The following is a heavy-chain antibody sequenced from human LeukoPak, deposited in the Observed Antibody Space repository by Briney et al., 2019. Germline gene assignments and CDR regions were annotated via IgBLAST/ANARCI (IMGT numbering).Heavy chain of an antibody. CDR3: ASDLGAWHSSSSGYHYYYMDV. J-gene: IGHJ6*03. V-gene: IGHV1-2*02. Sequence: ASVSVSCKASGYTLTGDYMHWVRQAPGQGLEWMGWINPNSGGTNYAQKFQDRFTMTRDTSISTAYMELSRLRSDDTAIHCCASDLGAWHSSSSGYHYYYMDVWGKGTTVTVSS. CDR1: GYTLTGDY. D-gene: IGHD6-6*01. CDR2: INPNSGGT.